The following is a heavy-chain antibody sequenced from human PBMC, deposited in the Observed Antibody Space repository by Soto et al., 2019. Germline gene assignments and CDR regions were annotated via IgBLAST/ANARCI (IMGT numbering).Heavy chain of an antibody. D-gene: IGHD6-13*01. CDR3: ARGYSSSWYRSYYYYGMDV. Sequence: SETLSLTCAVYGGSLSGYYWSWVRQSPGKGLEWIGEINHSGTTNYNPSLKTRVTISVDTSKNQFSLKLSSVTAADTAVYYCARGYSSSWYRSYYYYGMDVWGQGTTVTVSS. CDR1: GGSLSGYY. CDR2: INHSGTT. J-gene: IGHJ6*02. V-gene: IGHV4-34*01.